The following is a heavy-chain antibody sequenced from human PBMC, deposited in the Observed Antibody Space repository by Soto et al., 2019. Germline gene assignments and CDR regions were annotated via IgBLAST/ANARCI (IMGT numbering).Heavy chain of an antibody. CDR3: ARGDWGRRRSFDL. CDR1: GDSISSGVYY. D-gene: IGHD7-27*01. CDR2: IYHSGNT. Sequence: QVQLQESGPGLVKPSQTLSLTCTVSGDSISSGVYYWSWIRQHPEKGLEWIAYIYHSGNTYYNPSLRSRITISVDTSKNQFSMRLTSMTAADTAIYYCARGDWGRRRSFDLWGRGTLVTVSS. V-gene: IGHV4-31*03. J-gene: IGHJ2*01.